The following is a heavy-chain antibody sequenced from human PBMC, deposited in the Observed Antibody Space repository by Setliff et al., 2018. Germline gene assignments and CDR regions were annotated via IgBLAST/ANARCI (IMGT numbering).Heavy chain of an antibody. Sequence: PSETLSLTCTVSGGSISSSSYYWGWIRQPPGKGLEWIGSIYYSGSTYYNPSLKSRVTISVDTSKKKFSLKLSSVTASDTAVYYCARQLCSSGYCYATTFDYWGQGTLVTVSS. V-gene: IGHV4-39*01. J-gene: IGHJ4*02. CDR2: IYYSGST. CDR1: GGSISSSSYY. D-gene: IGHD3-22*01. CDR3: ARQLCSSGYCYATTFDY.